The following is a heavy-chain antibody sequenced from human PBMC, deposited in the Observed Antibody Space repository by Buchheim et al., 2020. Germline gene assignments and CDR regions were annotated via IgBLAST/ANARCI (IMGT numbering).Heavy chain of an antibody. CDR3: AKDFYYYDSSGYYYYFDY. V-gene: IGHV3-30*18. CDR1: GFTFRSYV. Sequence: QVQLVESGGDVVQPGRSLRLSCAASGFTFRSYVMHWVRQAPGQGLEWVAVISYDGSKKSFADSVKGRFTISRDNSKNTLYLQMNSLRAEDTAVYYCAKDFYYYDSSGYYYYFDYWGQGTL. D-gene: IGHD3-22*01. CDR2: ISYDGSKK. J-gene: IGHJ4*02.